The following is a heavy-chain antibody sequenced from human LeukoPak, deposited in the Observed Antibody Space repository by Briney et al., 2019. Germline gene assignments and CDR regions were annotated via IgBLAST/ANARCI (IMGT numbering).Heavy chain of an antibody. J-gene: IGHJ4*02. Sequence: GGSLGLSCAASGFTFSTHSMNWVRQAPGKGLEWVSSISSSGSYIYYADSVKGRFNIFRDHAKTSLYLQMDSLRAEDTAVYYCARDSYDSSGYLGYWGQGTLVTVSS. CDR2: ISSSGSYI. V-gene: IGHV3-21*01. D-gene: IGHD3-22*01. CDR1: GFTFSTHS. CDR3: ARDSYDSSGYLGY.